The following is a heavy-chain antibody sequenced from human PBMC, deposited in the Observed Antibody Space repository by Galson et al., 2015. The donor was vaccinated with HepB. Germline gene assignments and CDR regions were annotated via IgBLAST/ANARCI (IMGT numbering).Heavy chain of an antibody. Sequence: SETLSLTCTVSGYSISSGYYWGWIRQPPGKGLEWIGSIYHSGSTYYNPSLKSRVTISVDTSKNQFSLKLSSVTAADTAVYYCARPLDGSYGSGGGWFDPWGQGTLVTVSS. V-gene: IGHV4-38-2*02. J-gene: IGHJ5*02. CDR2: IYHSGST. CDR3: ARPLDGSYGSGGGWFDP. D-gene: IGHD5-18*01. CDR1: GYSISSGYY.